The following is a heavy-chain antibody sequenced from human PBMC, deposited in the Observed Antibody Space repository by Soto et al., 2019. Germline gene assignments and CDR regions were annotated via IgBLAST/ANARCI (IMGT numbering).Heavy chain of an antibody. V-gene: IGHV1-8*01. CDR1: GYTFTSND. CDR2: MNPDNGKT. D-gene: IGHD2-2*01. J-gene: IGHJ4*02. Sequence: ASVKVSCKASGYTFTSNDINWVRQAPGQGPEWMGWMNPDNGKTGFAQKFQGRITMTRNTSICTAYMELSSLRSDDTAVYFCARPLCSSTRCGPYFFDSWGQGSLVTVSS. CDR3: ARPLCSSTRCGPYFFDS.